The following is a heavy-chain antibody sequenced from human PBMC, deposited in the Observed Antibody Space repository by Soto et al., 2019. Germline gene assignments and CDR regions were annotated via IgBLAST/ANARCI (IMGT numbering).Heavy chain of an antibody. CDR3: AREARAAAGIWFDP. CDR2: IIPIFGTA. CDR1: GGTFGSYA. J-gene: IGHJ5*02. D-gene: IGHD6-13*01. Sequence: ASVKVSCKASGGTFGSYAISWVRQAPGQGLEWMGGIIPIFGTANYAQKFQGRVTITADESTSTAYMELSSLRSEDTAVYYCAREARAAAGIWFDPWGQGTLVTVSS. V-gene: IGHV1-69*13.